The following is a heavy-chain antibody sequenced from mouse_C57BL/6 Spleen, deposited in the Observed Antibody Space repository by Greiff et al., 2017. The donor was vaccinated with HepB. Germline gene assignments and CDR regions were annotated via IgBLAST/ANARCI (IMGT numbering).Heavy chain of an antibody. V-gene: IGHV2-6*01. Sequence: QVQLQQSGPGLVAPSQSLSITCTVSGFSLTSYGVDWVRQSPGKGLEWLGVIWGVGSTNYNSALKSRLSISKDNSKSQVFLKMNSLQTDDTAMYYCASERGGYYPFAYWGQGTLVTVSA. CDR1: GFSLTSYG. J-gene: IGHJ3*01. CDR2: IWGVGST. CDR3: ASERGGYYPFAY. D-gene: IGHD2-3*01.